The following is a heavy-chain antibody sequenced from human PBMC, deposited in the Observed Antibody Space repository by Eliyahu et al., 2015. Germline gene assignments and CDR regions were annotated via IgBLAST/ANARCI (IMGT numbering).Heavy chain of an antibody. J-gene: IGHJ6*02. Sequence: QVQLQESGPGLVKPSETLSLTCTVSGYSISSGYXXGWIRQPPGKGLEWIGSIYHSGSTYYNPSLKSRVTISVDTSKNQFSLKLSSVTAADTAVYYCANGDFGVVRAWGQGTTVTVSS. D-gene: IGHD3-3*01. CDR2: IYHSGST. CDR1: GYSISSGYX. CDR3: ANGDFGVVRA. V-gene: IGHV4-38-2*02.